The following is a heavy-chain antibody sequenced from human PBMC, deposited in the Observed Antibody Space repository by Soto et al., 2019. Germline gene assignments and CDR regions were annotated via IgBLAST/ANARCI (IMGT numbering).Heavy chain of an antibody. Sequence: QVQLQESGPGLVKPSETLSLTCTVSGGSINSDYWSWIRQAPGKGLEWIGYVYRGGANYNPSLKSRGTISIDTSKNQLSLTLTSVTAADTALYFCAKHWRPAAAVIHTFDYWGQGTLVTVSS. D-gene: IGHD2-2*01. V-gene: IGHV4-59*08. CDR1: GGSINSDY. CDR2: VYRGGA. CDR3: AKHWRPAAAVIHTFDY. J-gene: IGHJ4*02.